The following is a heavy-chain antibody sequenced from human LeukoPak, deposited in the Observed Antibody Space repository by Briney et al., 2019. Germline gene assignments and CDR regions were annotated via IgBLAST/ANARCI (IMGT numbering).Heavy chain of an antibody. D-gene: IGHD3-10*01. CDR3: ARSGPYYYHYMDV. CDR2: IYHSGST. V-gene: IGHV4-38-2*02. CDR1: GYSITRGYY. Sequence: SETLSLTCTVSGYSITRGYYWGWIRQPPGKGLEWIGSIYHSGSTYCNPSLKSRVVISVDTSKNQFSLKLNSVTAADTAVYYCARSGPYYYHYMDVWGKGTTVTVSS. J-gene: IGHJ6*03.